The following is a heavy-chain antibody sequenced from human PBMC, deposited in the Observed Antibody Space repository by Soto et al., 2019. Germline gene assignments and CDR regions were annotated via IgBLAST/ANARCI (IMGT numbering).Heavy chain of an antibody. D-gene: IGHD6-19*01. CDR2: VSNNNGVT. CDR1: GFSFVNYD. V-gene: IGHV1-18*04. J-gene: IGHJ4*02. Sequence: ASVKVSCKTSGFSFVNYDFSWVRQAPGQGLEWMGWVSNNNGVTNFAEKFRGRVTLTTDRTTSTAYMELTGLTSDDTAVYFCARERLNTGWYGFDYWGQGTQVTVSS. CDR3: ARERLNTGWYGFDY.